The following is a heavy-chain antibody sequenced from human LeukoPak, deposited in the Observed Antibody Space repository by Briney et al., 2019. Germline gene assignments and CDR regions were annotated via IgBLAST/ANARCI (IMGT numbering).Heavy chain of an antibody. D-gene: IGHD2-15*01. CDR3: ARVLRYCSGGNCYSGGLGYMDV. Sequence: GGSLRLSCAASGFTFSDYNMRWIRQAPGKGLEWVSSISRSGSTKYYADSVKGRFTISRDNAKNSLFLQMTSLSAEDTAVYYCARVLRYCSGGNCYSGGLGYMDVWGKGTTVTISS. CDR1: GFTFSDYN. CDR2: ISRSGSTK. J-gene: IGHJ6*03. V-gene: IGHV3-11*01.